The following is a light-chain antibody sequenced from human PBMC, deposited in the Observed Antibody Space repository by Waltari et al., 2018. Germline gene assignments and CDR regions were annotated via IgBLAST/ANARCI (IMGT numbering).Light chain of an antibody. J-gene: IGLJ3*02. V-gene: IGLV2-14*01. CDR3: CSYADSGTLV. CDR1: SSDIGRYNY. CDR2: DVT. Sequence: QSVLTQPASVSGSPGQSVTISCTRTSSDIGRYNYVAWYQQRPATAPQLLIYDVTIRPAGVSNRFSGSKSDNTASLTISGLQAEDEASYYCCSYADSGTLVFGGGTKLTVL.